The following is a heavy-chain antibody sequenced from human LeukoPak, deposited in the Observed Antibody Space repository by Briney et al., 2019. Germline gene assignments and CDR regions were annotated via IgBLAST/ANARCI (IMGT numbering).Heavy chain of an antibody. V-gene: IGHV3-64D*06. D-gene: IGHD6-13*01. J-gene: IGHJ4*02. CDR1: GFTFSSYA. Sequence: GGSLRLSCSASGFTFSSYAMHWVRQAPGKGLEFVSAISSNGGSTYYADSVKGRFTISRDDSKNTLYLQMSSLRAEDTAVYYCVKEGTPSIAAAGTPFLLPFDYWGQGTLVTVSS. CDR3: VKEGTPSIAAAGTPFLLPFDY. CDR2: ISSNGGST.